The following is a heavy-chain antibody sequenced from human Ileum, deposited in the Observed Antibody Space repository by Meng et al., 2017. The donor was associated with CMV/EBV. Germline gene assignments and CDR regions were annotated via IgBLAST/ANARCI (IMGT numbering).Heavy chain of an antibody. D-gene: IGHD3-10*01. Sequence: DSDMHWVRQASGKGLEWVGRIRSKATSYSTAYAASVKGRFTISRDDSKSTAYLQMNSLKTEDTAVYYCTRQPPYYGSGYYVSYYFDYWGQGTLVTVSS. CDR2: IRSKATSYST. CDR1: DSD. J-gene: IGHJ4*02. CDR3: TRQPPYYGSGYYVSYYFDY. V-gene: IGHV3-73*01.